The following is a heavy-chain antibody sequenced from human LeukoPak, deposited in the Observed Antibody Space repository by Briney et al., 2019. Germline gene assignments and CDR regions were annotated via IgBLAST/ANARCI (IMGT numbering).Heavy chain of an antibody. Sequence: GGSLRLSCAASGFTFSSYGMHWVRQAPGKGLEWVAVISYDGSNKYYADSVKGRFTISRDNSKNTLYLQMNSLRAEDTAVYYCASQGYDSKYYYYMDAWGKGTTVTVSS. CDR3: ASQGYDSKYYYYMDA. CDR1: GFTFSSYG. V-gene: IGHV3-30*03. D-gene: IGHD3-22*01. J-gene: IGHJ6*03. CDR2: ISYDGSNK.